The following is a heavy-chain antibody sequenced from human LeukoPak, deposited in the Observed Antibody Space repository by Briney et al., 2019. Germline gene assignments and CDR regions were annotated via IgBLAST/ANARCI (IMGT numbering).Heavy chain of an antibody. J-gene: IGHJ3*02. D-gene: IGHD3-22*01. CDR3: ARDYYDSSGYRHDAFDI. CDR1: GFTVSSYF. CDR2: IYSGGRT. V-gene: IGHV3-53*01. Sequence: PGCSLRLSCAASGFTVSSYFMSGLRQAPGKGLEGVSVIYSGGRTNSAASVQRRFTISRNNSTNTLYLQMNSLRADDTAVYYCARDYYDSSGYRHDAFDIWGQGTMVTVSS.